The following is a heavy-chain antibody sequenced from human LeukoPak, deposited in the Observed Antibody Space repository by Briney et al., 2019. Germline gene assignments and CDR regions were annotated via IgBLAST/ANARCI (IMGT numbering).Heavy chain of an antibody. J-gene: IGHJ4*02. CDR3: ASYVDTEDY. Sequence: GGSLRLSCAASGFTFSSYGMHWVRQAPGKGLEWVAVIWYDGSLKYYADSVKGRFTISRDNSKNTLYLQMNSLRAEDTAVYYCASYVDTEDYWGQGTLVTVSS. CDR2: IWYDGSLK. D-gene: IGHD5-18*01. CDR1: GFTFSSYG. V-gene: IGHV3-33*01.